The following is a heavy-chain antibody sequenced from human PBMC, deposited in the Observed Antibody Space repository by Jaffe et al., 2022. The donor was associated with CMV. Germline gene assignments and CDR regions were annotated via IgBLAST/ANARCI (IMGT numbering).Heavy chain of an antibody. Sequence: EVQLVESGGGLVKPGGSLRLSCAASGFTFSNAWMSWVRQAPGKGLEWVGRIKSKTDGGTTDYAAPVKGRFTISRDDSKNTLYLQMNSLKTEDTAVYYCTTGRGPNGDYDILTGYWAPYFDYWGQGTLVTVSS. CDR1: GFTFSNAW. CDR2: IKSKTDGGTT. J-gene: IGHJ4*02. CDR3: TTGRGPNGDYDILTGYWAPYFDY. V-gene: IGHV3-15*01. D-gene: IGHD3-9*01.